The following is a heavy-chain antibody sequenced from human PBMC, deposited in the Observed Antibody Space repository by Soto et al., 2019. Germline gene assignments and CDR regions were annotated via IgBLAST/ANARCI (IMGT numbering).Heavy chain of an antibody. Sequence: QVQLVQSGAEVKKPGASVKVSCKASGYTFTSYYMHWVRQAPGQGLEWMGIINPSGGSTSYAQKFQGRVTMTRNTFTRTAYMELGSLRSEDTAVYYCARDKFGPYSSSRLSDYRGQGPLVTVSS. CDR3: ARDKFGPYSSSRLSDY. V-gene: IGHV1-46*01. J-gene: IGHJ4*02. D-gene: IGHD6-6*01. CDR2: INPSGGST. CDR1: GYTFTSYY.